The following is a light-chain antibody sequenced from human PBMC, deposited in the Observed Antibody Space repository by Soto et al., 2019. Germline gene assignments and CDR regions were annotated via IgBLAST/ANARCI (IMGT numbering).Light chain of an antibody. CDR3: AAWDDSVNSPV. CDR2: GNN. Sequence: HSVLTQPPSASGTPRPRGTIPCSGSSSNIGRNTVNWYQQLPVTAPRLLMYGNNHRPSRGPDRFSGSKSGTSASLAIGGLESEDEGDYDCAAWDDSVNSPVFCGGTELTVL. J-gene: IGLJ3*02. CDR1: SSNIGRNT. V-gene: IGLV1-44*01.